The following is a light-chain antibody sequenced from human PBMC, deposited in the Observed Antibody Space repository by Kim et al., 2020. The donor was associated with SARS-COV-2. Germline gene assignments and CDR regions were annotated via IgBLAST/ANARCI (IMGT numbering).Light chain of an antibody. V-gene: IGKV4-1*01. J-gene: IGKJ2*01. Sequence: DIVMTQSPDSLAVSLGERATINCKSNESLLYSSNNKNYLTWYQQKAGQPPKLLIYWASTRESGVPDRFSGSGSGTDFTLTISSLQPEDLADYYCQHYYSAPYTFGRGTKLEI. CDR3: QHYYSAPYT. CDR2: WAS. CDR1: ESLLYSSNNKNY.